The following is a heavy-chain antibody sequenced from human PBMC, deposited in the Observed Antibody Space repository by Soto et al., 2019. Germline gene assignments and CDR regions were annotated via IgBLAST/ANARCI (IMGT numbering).Heavy chain of an antibody. J-gene: IGHJ3*02. CDR3: AKGYSSGWDSLLGDAFDI. CDR2: ISSSGSTI. V-gene: IGHV3-11*01. CDR1: GFTFSSYA. Sequence: GGSLRLSCAASGFTFSSYAMSWIRQAPGKGLEWLSYISSSGSTIYYADSVKGRFTISRDNAKNSLYLQMNSLRAEDTAVYYCAKGYSSGWDSLLGDAFDIWGQGTVVTVSS. D-gene: IGHD6-19*01.